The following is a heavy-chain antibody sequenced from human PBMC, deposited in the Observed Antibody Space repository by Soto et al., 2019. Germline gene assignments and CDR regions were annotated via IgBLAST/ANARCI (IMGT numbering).Heavy chain of an antibody. V-gene: IGHV1-69*01. J-gene: IGHJ4*02. Sequence: QVQLVQSGAEVKKSGSSVKVSCKASGGTFSSYIINWVRQAPGQGLEWMGGIIPIFGTGIYAQKFQGRVTITADESTSTAYMELNSMRSEDTALYYCALSTNTAVAYFFNFWGQGTLVTVSS. CDR1: GGTFSSYI. CDR3: ALSTNTAVAYFFNF. D-gene: IGHD2-8*01. CDR2: IIPIFGTG.